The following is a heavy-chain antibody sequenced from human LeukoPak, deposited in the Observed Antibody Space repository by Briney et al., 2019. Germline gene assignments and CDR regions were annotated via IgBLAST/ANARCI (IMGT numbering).Heavy chain of an antibody. CDR1: GFTVSSSY. CDR2: IYSGGST. CDR3: ARDEKGVWFDP. V-gene: IGHV3-66*01. J-gene: IGHJ5*02. Sequence: GGSLRLSCAASGFTVSSSYMSWVRQAPGKGLECVSVIYSGGSTYYADSVKGRFTIPRDTSKNTLYLQMNSLRAEDTAVYYCARDEKGVWFDPWGQGTLVTVSS.